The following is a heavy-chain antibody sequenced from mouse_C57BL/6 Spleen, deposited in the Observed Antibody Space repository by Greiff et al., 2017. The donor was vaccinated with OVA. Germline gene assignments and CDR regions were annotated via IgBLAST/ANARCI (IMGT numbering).Heavy chain of an antibody. J-gene: IGHJ3*01. CDR1: GYTFNSYW. V-gene: IGHV1-52*01. D-gene: IGHD3-2*02. Sequence: QVQLQQPGAELVRPGSSVKLSCKASGYTFNSYWMHWVKQRPIQGLEWIGNIDPSDSETHYNQKFKDKATLTVDKSSSTAYMQLSSLTSEDSAVYYCARASSGYWFAYWGQGTLVTVSA. CDR2: IDPSDSET. CDR3: ARASSGYWFAY.